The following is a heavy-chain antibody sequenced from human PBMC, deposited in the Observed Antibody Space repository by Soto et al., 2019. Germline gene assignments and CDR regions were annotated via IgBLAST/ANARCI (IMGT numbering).Heavy chain of an antibody. J-gene: IGHJ4*02. CDR3: ARSVYSSSSIFDY. V-gene: IGHV4-34*01. CDR2: INHSGST. Sequence: SETLSLTCAVYGGSVNCYYWNWIRQPPGKGLEWIGEINHSGSTNYNPSLKSRVTISVDKSKNQFSLKLSSVTAADTAVYYCARSVYSSSSIFDYWGQGTLVTVSS. D-gene: IGHD6-6*01. CDR1: GGSVNCYY.